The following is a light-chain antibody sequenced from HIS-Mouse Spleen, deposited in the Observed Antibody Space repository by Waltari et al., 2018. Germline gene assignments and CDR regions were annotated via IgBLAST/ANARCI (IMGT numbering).Light chain of an antibody. CDR1: SGSVSTSYY. CDR3: VLYMGSGIWV. CDR2: STN. V-gene: IGLV8-61*01. Sequence: QTVVTQEPSFSVSPGGTVTLACGLSSGSVSTSYYPSWYQQTPGQAPRTLIYSTNTRSSGVPDLFSGSILGNKAALTITGAQADDESDYYCVLYMGSGIWVFGGGTKLTVL. J-gene: IGLJ3*02.